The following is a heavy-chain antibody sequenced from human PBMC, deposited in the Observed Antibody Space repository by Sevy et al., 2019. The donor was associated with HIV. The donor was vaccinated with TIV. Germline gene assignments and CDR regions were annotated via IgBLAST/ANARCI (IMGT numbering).Heavy chain of an antibody. V-gene: IGHV3-30*02. CDR3: AKMSPPEYYYYGMDV. CDR2: IRYDGNNL. J-gene: IGHJ6*02. CDR1: GFIFSNYG. Sequence: GGSLRLSCAAFGFIFSNYGMQWVRQAPGKGLEWVAFIRYDGNNLQYVDSVKGRFTISRDNSKNTLYLQMNSLRAEDTAVYYCAKMSPPEYYYYGMDVWGQGTTVTVSS.